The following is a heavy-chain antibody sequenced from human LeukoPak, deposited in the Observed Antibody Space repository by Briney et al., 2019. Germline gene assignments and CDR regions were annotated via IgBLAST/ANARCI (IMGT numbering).Heavy chain of an antibody. Sequence: GGSLRLSCAASGFTFSSYEMNWVRQAPGKGLEWVSYISSSGSTIYYADSVKGRFTISRDNAKNSLYLQMNSLRAEDTAVYYCARSQWSNYYYYMDVWGKGTTVTVSS. V-gene: IGHV3-48*03. CDR3: ARSQWSNYYYYMDV. J-gene: IGHJ6*03. CDR2: ISSSGSTI. CDR1: GFTFSSYE. D-gene: IGHD2-15*01.